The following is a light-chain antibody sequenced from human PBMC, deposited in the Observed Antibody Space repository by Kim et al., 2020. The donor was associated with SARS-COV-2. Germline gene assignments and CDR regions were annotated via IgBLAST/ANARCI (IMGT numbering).Light chain of an antibody. CDR2: GAS. Sequence: DIVLTQSPGSLSLSPGERATLSCRASQSVSSSYLAWYQQQPSQAPRLLIYGASSRATVIPEMFSGSSSGADFTIIISRLDPDYVAVYYCQKYGSSPWTFGQGTKVDIK. CDR1: QSVSSSY. J-gene: IGKJ1*01. CDR3: QKYGSSPWT. V-gene: IGKV3-20*01.